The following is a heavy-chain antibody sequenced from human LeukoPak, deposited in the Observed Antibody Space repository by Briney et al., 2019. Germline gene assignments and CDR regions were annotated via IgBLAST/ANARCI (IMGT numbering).Heavy chain of an antibody. CDR2: VDADGGST. Sequence: GESLRLSCAASGFTFDNYRMSWVRQAPGKGLEWVSTVDADGGSTYYADSVKGRFTISRDNSKSTLILQMNSLRVEDTALYYCTKRVKYGGTWDHFADWGQGTLVTVSS. V-gene: IGHV3-23*01. CDR3: TKRVKYGGTWDHFAD. D-gene: IGHD1-26*01. CDR1: GFTFDNYR. J-gene: IGHJ4*02.